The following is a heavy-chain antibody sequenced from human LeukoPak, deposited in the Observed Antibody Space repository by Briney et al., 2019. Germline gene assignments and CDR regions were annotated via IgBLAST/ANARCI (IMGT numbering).Heavy chain of an antibody. CDR3: ARSYDSGGYYYYFDY. CDR1: GGSISSYY. V-gene: IGHV4-59*01. Sequence: SETLSLTCTVSGGSISSYYWSWIRQPPGKGLEWIGYINYSGNTNFNPSLKSRVTISVDTSKNQFSLKLSSVTAADTAVYYCARSYDSGGYYYYFDYWGQGTLVTVSS. J-gene: IGHJ4*02. CDR2: INYSGNT. D-gene: IGHD3-22*01.